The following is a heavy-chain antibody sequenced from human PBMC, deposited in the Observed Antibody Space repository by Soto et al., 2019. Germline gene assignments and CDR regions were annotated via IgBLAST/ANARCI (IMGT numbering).Heavy chain of an antibody. CDR2: IYSGST. V-gene: IGHV4-30-4*08. D-gene: IGHD5-18*01. Sequence: SQTKSLPCSVFDGSSVGRDCYWSSIRQTPGKGLEWIGYIYSGSTYYTPSLKSRVTMSVDTSQNQFSLKLSSVTAADTAVYYCARGRPGGYSYGSRFAYWGQGTLVTVSS. CDR1: DGSSVGRDCY. CDR3: ARGRPGGYSYGSRFAY. J-gene: IGHJ4*02.